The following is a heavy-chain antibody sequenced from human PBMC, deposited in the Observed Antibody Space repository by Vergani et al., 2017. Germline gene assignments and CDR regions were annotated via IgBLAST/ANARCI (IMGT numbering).Heavy chain of an antibody. D-gene: IGHD6-19*01. V-gene: IGHV1-2*02. CDR3: ARDGRGWLVRALGY. CDR1: GYTLSRYS. CDR2: INPNSGGT. Sequence: QVQLVQSGSELKKPGASVKVSCKASGYTLSRYSIYWVRQAPGQGLEWMGWINPNSGGTNYAQKFQGRVTMTRDTSISTAYMELSRLRSDDTAVYYCARDGRGWLVRALGYWGQGTLVTVSS. J-gene: IGHJ4*02.